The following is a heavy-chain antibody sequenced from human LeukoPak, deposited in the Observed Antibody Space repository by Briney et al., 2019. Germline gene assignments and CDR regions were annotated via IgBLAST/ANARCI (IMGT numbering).Heavy chain of an antibody. CDR2: IYYRGNT. J-gene: IGHJ4*02. V-gene: IGHV4-59*01. CDR3: AADNGDYRFDY. D-gene: IGHD4-17*01. Sequence: SETLSLTCTVSGGSITNYYWNWIRQSPGKGLEWIGYIYYRGNTNYNSTLTSRVTISVDTSKNQFSLKLTSVTAAHTAVYYCAADNGDYRFDYWGQGTLVTVSS. CDR1: GGSITNYY.